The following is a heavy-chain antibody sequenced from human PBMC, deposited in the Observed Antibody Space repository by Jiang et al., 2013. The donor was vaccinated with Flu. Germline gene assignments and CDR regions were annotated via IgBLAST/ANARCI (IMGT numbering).Heavy chain of an antibody. CDR3: ARAGVVLMVYAFDDY. V-gene: IGHV3-30-3*01. D-gene: IGHD2-8*01. J-gene: IGHJ4*02. CDR2: ISYDGSNK. CDR1: GFTFSSYA. Sequence: QLVESGGGVVQPGRSLRLSCAASGFTFSSYAMHWVRQAPGKGLEWVAVISYDGSNKYYADSVKGRFTISRDNSKNTLYLQMNSLRAEDTAVYYCARAGVVLMVYAFDDYWGQGTLVTVSS.